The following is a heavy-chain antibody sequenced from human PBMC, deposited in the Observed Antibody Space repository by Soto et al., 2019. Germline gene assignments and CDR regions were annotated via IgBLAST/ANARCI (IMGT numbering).Heavy chain of an antibody. V-gene: IGHV1-46*01. CDR2: INPTVGST. J-gene: IGHJ4*02. Sequence: QVQLVQSGAEVKKPGASVMVSCKASGYTFTSYYIHWVRQAPGQGLEWLGIINPTVGSTGFAQNFQDRITMTKDTSTSTVYMELSSLKPEDTAVYYCARGDMTARSPCTEWGQGTLVTVSS. CDR1: GYTFTSYY. CDR3: ARGDMTARSPCTE. D-gene: IGHD6-6*01.